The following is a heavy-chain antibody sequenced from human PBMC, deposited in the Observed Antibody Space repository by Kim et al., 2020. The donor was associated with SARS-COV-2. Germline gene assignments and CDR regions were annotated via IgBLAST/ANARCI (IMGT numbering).Heavy chain of an antibody. D-gene: IGHD2-21*02. Sequence: GGSLRLSCAASGFTFSSYWMHWVRQAPGKGLVWVSRINSDGSSTSYADSVKGRFTISRDNAKNTLYLQMNSLRAEDTAVYYCARGKTSGLVVVTAGVGDGMDVWGQGTTVTVSS. CDR3: ARGKTSGLVVVTAGVGDGMDV. CDR2: INSDGSST. J-gene: IGHJ6*02. V-gene: IGHV3-74*01. CDR1: GFTFSSYW.